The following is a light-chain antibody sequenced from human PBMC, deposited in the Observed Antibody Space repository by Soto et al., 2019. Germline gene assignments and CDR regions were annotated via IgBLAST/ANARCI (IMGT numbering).Light chain of an antibody. Sequence: DIQLTQSPSVLSASGEDRVTIACRARYNISSSLSWYQQEPRKPPNLLINDSSTLQTVVPSRFSGSGSGRKFPLTISLLQFGDFATYFWQQLSYYPYTFGQGTKLEI. J-gene: IGKJ2*01. CDR3: QQLSYYPYT. CDR2: DSS. CDR1: YNISSS. V-gene: IGKV1-9*01.